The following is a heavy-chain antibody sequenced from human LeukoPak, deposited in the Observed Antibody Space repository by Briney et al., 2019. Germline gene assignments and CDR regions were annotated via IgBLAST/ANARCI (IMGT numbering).Heavy chain of an antibody. V-gene: IGHV3-21*01. CDR1: GFTFSSYS. CDR2: ISSSSSYI. CDR3: ASMVRGVITPYYFDY. D-gene: IGHD3-10*01. Sequence: PGGSLRLSCAASGFTFSSYSMNWVRQAPGKGLEWVSSISSSSSYIYYADSVKGRFTISRDSAKNSLYLQMNSLRAEDTAVYYCASMVRGVITPYYFDYWGQGTLVTVSS. J-gene: IGHJ4*02.